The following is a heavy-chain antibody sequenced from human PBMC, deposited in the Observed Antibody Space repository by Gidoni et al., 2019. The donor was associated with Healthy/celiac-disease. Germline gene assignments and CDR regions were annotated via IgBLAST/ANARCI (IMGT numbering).Heavy chain of an antibody. CDR2: IRSKAYGGTT. CDR1: EFTFGHYA. Sequence: EVQLVESGGGLVKPGRSLRLSCTASEFTFGHYAMIWFRQAPGKGLEWGGFIRSKAYGGTTEYAASVKGRFTISRDDSKSIAYLQMNSLKTEDTAVYYCTRDQQLHLGELSWTDYWGQGTLVTVSS. J-gene: IGHJ4*02. V-gene: IGHV3-49*05. CDR3: TRDQQLHLGELSWTDY. D-gene: IGHD3-16*02.